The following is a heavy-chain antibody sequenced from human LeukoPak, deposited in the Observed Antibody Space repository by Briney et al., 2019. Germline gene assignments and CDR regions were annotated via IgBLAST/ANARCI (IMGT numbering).Heavy chain of an antibody. CDR1: GFTFSSYW. CDR3: ARDVGYCSSTSCYTDY. J-gene: IGHJ4*02. D-gene: IGHD2-2*02. Sequence: GGSLRLSCAASGFTFSSYWMRWVRQAPGKGLEWVANIKQDGSEKYYVDPVKGRFTISRDNAKNLLYLQMNSLRAEDTAVYYCARDVGYCSSTSCYTDYWGQGTLVTVSS. V-gene: IGHV3-7*04. CDR2: IKQDGSEK.